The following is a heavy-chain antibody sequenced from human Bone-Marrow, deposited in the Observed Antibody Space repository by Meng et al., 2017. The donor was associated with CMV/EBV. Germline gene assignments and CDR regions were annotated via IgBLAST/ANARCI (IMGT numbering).Heavy chain of an antibody. V-gene: IGHV3-23*01. J-gene: IGHJ4*02. Sequence: SLNLSCAASGFTFSSFDMIWVRQAPGKGLEWVSGISGTGGSTYYTDSVKGRFTISRDNSKNTLYLQMNSLKAEDTAVYYCAKEGVYYWGQGTLVTVSS. D-gene: IGHD1-14*01. CDR1: GFTFSSFD. CDR3: AKEGVYY. CDR2: ISGTGGST.